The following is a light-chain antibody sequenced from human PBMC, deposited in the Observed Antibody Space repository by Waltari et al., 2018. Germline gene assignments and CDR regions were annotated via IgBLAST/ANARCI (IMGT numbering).Light chain of an antibody. CDR3: QQYKNWPQT. CDR2: AAS. Sequence: EVLMTQSPATLSVSPGERATLSCSASQNIVTNLAWYQQKPGQTPRLLIYAASTRATGIPARFSGSGSETEFTLTISSLQSEDFAVYYCQQYKNWPQTFGQGTQVEIK. V-gene: IGKV3-15*01. CDR1: QNIVTN. J-gene: IGKJ1*01.